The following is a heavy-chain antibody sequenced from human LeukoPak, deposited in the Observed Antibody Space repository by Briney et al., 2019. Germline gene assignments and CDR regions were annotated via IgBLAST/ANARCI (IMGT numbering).Heavy chain of an antibody. Sequence: GGSLRLSCAASGFTFSNYGMHWVRQAPGKGLEWVAVIWYDGSNKYYSDSVRGRFTISRDNSKNTLYLQMNSLRAEDTAVYYCARVLEGPFDYWGQGTLVTVSS. D-gene: IGHD5-24*01. CDR3: ARVLEGPFDY. CDR1: GFTFSNYG. J-gene: IGHJ4*02. V-gene: IGHV3-33*01. CDR2: IWYDGSNK.